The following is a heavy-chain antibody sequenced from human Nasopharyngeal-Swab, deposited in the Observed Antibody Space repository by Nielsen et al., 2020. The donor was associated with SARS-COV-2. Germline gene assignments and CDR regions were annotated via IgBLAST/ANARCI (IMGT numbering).Heavy chain of an antibody. Sequence: SETLSLTCTVSGGSINSYSWSWIRQPPGKGLEWIGYIYYSGSTNYNPSLKSRVTISIDTSKKQLSLKLSSVTAADTAVYYCARELEPHPSVYFDYWGQGTLVTVSS. CDR2: IYYSGST. CDR1: GGSINSYS. J-gene: IGHJ4*02. V-gene: IGHV4-59*01. CDR3: ARELEPHPSVYFDY. D-gene: IGHD1-1*01.